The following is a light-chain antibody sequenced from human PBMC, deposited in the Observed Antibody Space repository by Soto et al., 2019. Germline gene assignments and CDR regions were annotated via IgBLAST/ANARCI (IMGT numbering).Light chain of an antibody. V-gene: IGLV1-36*01. CDR2: YDD. Sequence: QLVLTQPPSVSEAPSQSVTISCSGSSSNIGNRAVNWYQRLPGKAPKLLIYYDDLLASGVSDRFSGSKSGTSASLAISGLQSEDEADYYCAAWDDSLNGVVFGGGTKLTVL. J-gene: IGLJ3*02. CDR1: SSNIGNRA. CDR3: AAWDDSLNGVV.